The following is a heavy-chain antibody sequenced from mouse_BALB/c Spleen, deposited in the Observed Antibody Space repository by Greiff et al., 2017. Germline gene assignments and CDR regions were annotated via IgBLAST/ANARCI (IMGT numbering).Heavy chain of an antibody. Sequence: VQLKESGGGLVKPGGSLKLSCAASGFTFSDYYIYWVRQTPEKRLEWVATISDGGSYTYYPDSVKGRFTISRDNAKNNLYLQMSSLKSEDTAMYYCARDDGYYEYAMDYWGQGTSVTVSS. D-gene: IGHD2-3*01. V-gene: IGHV5-4*02. CDR1: GFTFSDYY. CDR3: ARDDGYYEYAMDY. CDR2: ISDGGSYT. J-gene: IGHJ4*01.